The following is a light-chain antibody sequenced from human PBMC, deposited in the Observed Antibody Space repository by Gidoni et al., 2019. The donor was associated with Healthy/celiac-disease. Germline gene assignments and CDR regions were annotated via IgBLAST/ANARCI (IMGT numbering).Light chain of an antibody. CDR3: QQYYSTPQT. CDR2: WAS. CDR1: QSVLYSSNNKNY. Sequence: DIVMTQSPDSLAVSLGERATINCKSSQSVLYSSNNKNYLAWYQQKPGQPPKLLIYWASTRESGVPDRCSGSGSGTDFTLTSSSLQAEDVAVYYCQQYYSTPQTFXQXTKVEIK. V-gene: IGKV4-1*01. J-gene: IGKJ1*01.